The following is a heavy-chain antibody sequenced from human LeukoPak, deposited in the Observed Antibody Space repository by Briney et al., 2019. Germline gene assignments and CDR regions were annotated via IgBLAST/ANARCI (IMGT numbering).Heavy chain of an antibody. Sequence: SETLSLTCTVSGGSISSSNYYWGWIRQPPGKGLEWIGTIYYRGSAYYNPSLKSRVTISVDTSKNQFSLKLSSVTAADTAVYYCVRQWMRDSGAYYDFYHWGQGTLVTVSS. D-gene: IGHD3-22*01. J-gene: IGHJ4*02. CDR2: IYYRGSA. CDR1: GGSISSSNYY. V-gene: IGHV4-39*01. CDR3: VRQWMRDSGAYYDFYH.